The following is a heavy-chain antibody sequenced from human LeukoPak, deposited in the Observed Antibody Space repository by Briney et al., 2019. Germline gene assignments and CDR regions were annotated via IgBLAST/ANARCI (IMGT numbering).Heavy chain of an antibody. D-gene: IGHD3-3*01. CDR2: ISGSGGST. Sequence: GGSLRLSCAASGFTFSSYTMSWVRQAPGKGLEWVSAISGSGGSTYYADSVKGRFTISRDNSKNTLYLQMNSLRAEDTAVYYCASSTYYDFWSGYYNRAYYFDYWGQGTLVTVSS. V-gene: IGHV3-23*01. CDR1: GFTFSSYT. J-gene: IGHJ4*02. CDR3: ASSTYYDFWSGYYNRAYYFDY.